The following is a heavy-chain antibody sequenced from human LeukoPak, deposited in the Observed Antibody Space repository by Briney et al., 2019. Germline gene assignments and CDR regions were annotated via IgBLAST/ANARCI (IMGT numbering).Heavy chain of an antibody. Sequence: PGGSLRLSCAASGFTFSSYGMHWVRQAPGKGLEWVAVISYDGSNKYYAGSVKGRFTISRDNSKNTLYLQMNSLRAEDTAVYYCAKDLAAASYFDYWGQGTLVTVSS. D-gene: IGHD6-13*01. CDR3: AKDLAAASYFDY. CDR2: ISYDGSNK. J-gene: IGHJ4*02. CDR1: GFTFSSYG. V-gene: IGHV3-30*18.